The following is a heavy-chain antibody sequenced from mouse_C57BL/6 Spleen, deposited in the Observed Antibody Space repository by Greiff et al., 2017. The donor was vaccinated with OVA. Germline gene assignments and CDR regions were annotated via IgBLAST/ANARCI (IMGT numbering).Heavy chain of an antibody. J-gene: IGHJ3*01. Sequence: EVKLMESGGDLVKPGGSLKLSCAASGFTFSSYGMSWVRQTPDKRLEWVATISSGGSYTYYPDSVKGRFTISRDNAKNTLYLQMSSLKSEDTAMYYCASFYDGYWFAYWGQGTLVTVSA. CDR1: GFTFSSYG. CDR3: ASFYDGYWFAY. V-gene: IGHV5-6*01. D-gene: IGHD2-3*01. CDR2: ISSGGSYT.